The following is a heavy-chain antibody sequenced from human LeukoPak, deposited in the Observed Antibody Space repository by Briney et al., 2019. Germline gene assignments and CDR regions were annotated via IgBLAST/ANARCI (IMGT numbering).Heavy chain of an antibody. CDR2: IHPADSDT. Sequence: GESLKISCKGSGYTFTTNWIGWVRQMPGKGLEWMAIIHPADSDTRYSPSFQGQVSIPVDKSISTAYLQWSSLKASDTAMYYCTMGWRGTYYDPASYWSQGTLIIVSS. D-gene: IGHD1-26*01. CDR3: TMGWRGTYYDPASY. CDR1: GYTFTTNW. V-gene: IGHV5-51*01. J-gene: IGHJ4*02.